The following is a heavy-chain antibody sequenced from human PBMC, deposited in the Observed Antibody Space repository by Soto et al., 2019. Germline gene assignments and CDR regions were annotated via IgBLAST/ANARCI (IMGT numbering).Heavy chain of an antibody. D-gene: IGHD3-16*01. CDR2: INDSGST. V-gene: IGHV4-34*01. CDR3: QGGDF. J-gene: IGHJ4*02. Sequence: SETLSLTCAVPGGSFRGYFWSWIRQSPDKGLEWIGEINDSGSTYYNPSFKSRLTISVDTSKSQISLTLTSVTAADSTVYYCQGGDFWGQGTRVTVSS. CDR1: GGSFRGYF.